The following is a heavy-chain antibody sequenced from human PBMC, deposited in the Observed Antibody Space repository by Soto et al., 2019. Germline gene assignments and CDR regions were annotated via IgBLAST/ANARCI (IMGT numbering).Heavy chain of an antibody. CDR1: GYTNTGYY. J-gene: IGHJ4*02. V-gene: IGHV1-8*01. D-gene: IGHD1-26*01. CDR2: MEPSTGRT. CDR3: ARGVSAGVDY. Sequence: ASVKLYCKTSGYTNTGYYMHWVRQSAGQGLEWMGWMEPSTGRTGYAQKFQGRVTMTRDTSINTAYMELTTLTSDDTAFYYCARGVSAGVDYWGQGTLVSVSS.